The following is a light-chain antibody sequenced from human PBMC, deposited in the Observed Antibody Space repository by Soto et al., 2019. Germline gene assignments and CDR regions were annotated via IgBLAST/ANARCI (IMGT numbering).Light chain of an antibody. CDR1: QSISRY. V-gene: IGKV1-39*01. CDR3: QQTYTTLWT. Sequence: DIQMTQSPSSLSASVGDRVTITCRASQSISRYLNWYQHKPGKAPRLLIYAASTLQSGVPSRFSGSGSGTDFTLTISSLQPEDFATYSCQQTYTTLWTFXQGTKVDI. J-gene: IGKJ1*01. CDR2: AAS.